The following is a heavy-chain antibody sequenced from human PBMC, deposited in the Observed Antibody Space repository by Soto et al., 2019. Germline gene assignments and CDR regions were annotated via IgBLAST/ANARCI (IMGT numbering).Heavy chain of an antibody. CDR2: IYPGDSGT. J-gene: IGHJ5*02. D-gene: IGHD6-13*01. CDR1: GYSFSTYW. CDR3: GRSWGSSSRFDP. V-gene: IGHV5-51*01. Sequence: GESLKISCKASGYSFSTYWIGWVRQMPGKGLEWVGTIYPGDSGTTYSPSFQGQVTISADKSISTTYLQWNSLRASDTAIYYCGRSWGSSSRFDPWGQGTLVTVSS.